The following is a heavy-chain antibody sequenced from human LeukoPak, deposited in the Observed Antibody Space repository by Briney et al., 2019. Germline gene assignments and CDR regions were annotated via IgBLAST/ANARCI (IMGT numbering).Heavy chain of an antibody. D-gene: IGHD6-13*01. CDR2: IIPIFGTA. CDR3: ARGRGSSSWYNY. J-gene: IGHJ4*02. CDR1: GGTFSSYA. Sequence: ASVKVSCKASGGTFSSYAISWVRQAPGQGLEWMGGIIPIFGTANYAQKFQGRVTITADESTSTAYMELSSLRSEDTAVYDCARGRGSSSWYNYWGQGTLVTVSS. V-gene: IGHV1-69*01.